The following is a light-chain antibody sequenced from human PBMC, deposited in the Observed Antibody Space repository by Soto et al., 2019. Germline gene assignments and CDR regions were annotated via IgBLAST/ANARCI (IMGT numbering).Light chain of an antibody. CDR2: SAS. CDR3: QQYNNWPWT. V-gene: IGKV3-15*01. Sequence: EIVMTQSPATLSVSPGGRATLSCRASQSISDTLAWYQQKPGQAPRLLIYSASRRATGFPGRFSGSGSGTDFTLTTSSLQSEDLAVYYCQQYNNWPWTFGQGTKVDIK. CDR1: QSISDT. J-gene: IGKJ1*01.